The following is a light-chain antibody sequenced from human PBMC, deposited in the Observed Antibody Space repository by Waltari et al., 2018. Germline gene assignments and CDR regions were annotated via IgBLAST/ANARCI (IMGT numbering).Light chain of an antibody. V-gene: IGKV3-15*01. J-gene: IGKJ2*01. Sequence: EIVMTQSPATLSVSPGERATLSCRASQSVSSNLAWYQQKPGQAPRLLIYCASTRATGIPARFSGSWSGTEFTLTISSMQSEDFAVYYCQQYNNWPYTFG. CDR3: QQYNNWPYT. CDR2: CAS. CDR1: QSVSSN.